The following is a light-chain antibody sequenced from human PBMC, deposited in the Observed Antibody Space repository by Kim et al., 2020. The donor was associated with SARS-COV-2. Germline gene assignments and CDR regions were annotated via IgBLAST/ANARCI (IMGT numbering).Light chain of an antibody. CDR2: QDT. V-gene: IGLV3-1*01. CDR1: KLGHKY. Sequence: SYELTQPPSVSVSPGQTASITCSGDKLGHKYTSWYQQKPGQSPVLVMYQDTKRPSGIPERFSGSNSGNTATLVISGTQALDEADYYCQAWDRNTVVFGGGTKVTVL. J-gene: IGLJ2*01. CDR3: QAWDRNTVV.